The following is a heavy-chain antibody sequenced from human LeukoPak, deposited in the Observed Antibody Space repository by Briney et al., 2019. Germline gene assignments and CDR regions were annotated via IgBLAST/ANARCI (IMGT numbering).Heavy chain of an antibody. J-gene: IGHJ4*02. V-gene: IGHV4-38-2*02. CDR2: LYHSGDT. CDR3: ARRTTYYGWRPSESPSCFDY. D-gene: IGHD2-21*01. CDR1: GYSISSSYY. Sequence: SETLSLTCSVSGYSISSSYYWGWIRQPPGKGLEWIGNLYHSGDTHYNPSLKSRVTISIDTSKNQFSLNLRSVTAADTAVYYCARRTTYYGWRPSESPSCFDYWGQGVLVTVSS.